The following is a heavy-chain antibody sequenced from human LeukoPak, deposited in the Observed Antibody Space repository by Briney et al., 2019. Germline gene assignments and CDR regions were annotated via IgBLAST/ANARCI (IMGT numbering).Heavy chain of an antibody. CDR1: GGSISSYY. J-gene: IGHJ4*02. D-gene: IGHD6-13*01. V-gene: IGHV4-4*08. CDR3: ARDFGEGIADY. Sequence: SETLSLTCTVSGGSISSYYWSWIRQPPGKGLEWIGYIYTSGSTNYNPSLKSRVTMSVDTSKNQFSLKLSSVTAADTAVYYCARDFGEGIADYWGQGTLVTVSS. CDR2: IYTSGST.